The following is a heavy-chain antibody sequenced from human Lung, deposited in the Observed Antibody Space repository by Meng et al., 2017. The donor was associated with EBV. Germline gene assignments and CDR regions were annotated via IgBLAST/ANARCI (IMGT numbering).Heavy chain of an antibody. CDR2: IYHSGST. J-gene: IGHJ2*01. CDR3: ARDHGDYVTSDRYFDL. V-gene: IGHV4-4*02. Sequence: QGLGPGSGKPSGTLALTCAVSGGSISSSNWWSWVRQPPGKGLEWIGEIYHSGSTNYNPSLKSRVTISVDKSKNQFSLKLSSVTAADTAVYYCARDHGDYVTSDRYFDLWGRGTLVTVSS. CDR1: GGSISSSNW. D-gene: IGHD4-17*01.